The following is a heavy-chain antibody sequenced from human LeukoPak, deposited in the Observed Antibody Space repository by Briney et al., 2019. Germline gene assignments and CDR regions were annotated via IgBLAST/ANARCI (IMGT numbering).Heavy chain of an antibody. Sequence: SETLSLTCTVSGGSIISSSHYWGWIRQPPGKGLEWIGSSYYSGKTYYNPSLKSRVTISVDTSKNQFSLKLSSVTAADTAVYYCARTPPRKAQLGYCSSTSCYHHIRGAFDIWGQGTMVTVSS. CDR3: ARTPPRKAQLGYCSSTSCYHHIRGAFDI. J-gene: IGHJ3*02. V-gene: IGHV4-39*07. D-gene: IGHD2-2*01. CDR1: GGSIISSSHY. CDR2: SYYSGKT.